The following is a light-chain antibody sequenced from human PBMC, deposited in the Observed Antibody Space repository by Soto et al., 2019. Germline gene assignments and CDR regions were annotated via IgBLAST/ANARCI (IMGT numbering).Light chain of an antibody. Sequence: QSVVTQPPSASGTPGQRVTISCSGSSSNIGRNYVYWYQQLPGTAPKLLIYRNNQRPSGVPDRFSGSKSGTSASLAISGVRSEDEADYYCVAWDDSLSAWVFGGGTKLTVL. V-gene: IGLV1-47*01. CDR2: RNN. CDR1: SSNIGRNY. J-gene: IGLJ3*02. CDR3: VAWDDSLSAWV.